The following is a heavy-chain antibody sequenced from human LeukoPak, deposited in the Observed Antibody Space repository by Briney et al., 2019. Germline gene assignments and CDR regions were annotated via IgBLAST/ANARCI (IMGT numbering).Heavy chain of an antibody. CDR2: ISAHYGNT. V-gene: IGHV1-18*04. Sequence: ASVKVSCKASGYIFTRYGISWVRQAPGQGLECMGWISAHYGNTNYAQKFQDRVTMTTDTSTNTAYMELRSLRPDDTAVYYCARDFFHGHCSGLSCFLLHYWGQGSLVTVSS. CDR3: ARDFFHGHCSGLSCFLLHY. D-gene: IGHD2-15*01. CDR1: GYIFTRYG. J-gene: IGHJ4*02.